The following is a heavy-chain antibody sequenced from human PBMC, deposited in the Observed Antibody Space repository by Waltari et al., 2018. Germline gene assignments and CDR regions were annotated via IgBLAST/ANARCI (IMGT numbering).Heavy chain of an antibody. D-gene: IGHD2-8*02. V-gene: IGHV1-18*01. CDR3: GREGYCTDSSCYRAYYNGIDV. CDR1: NFTFDHYG. J-gene: IGHJ3*01. Sequence: VQSGGEVKKPGASVKVSCKASNFTFDHYGISWVRQAPGQGLEYLGWVATANNVRDYAQSVQGRLTLTIDSSTETAYLELRGLRADDTAIYFCGREGYCTDSSCYRAYYNGIDVWGQGTMVTVSS. CDR2: VATANNVR.